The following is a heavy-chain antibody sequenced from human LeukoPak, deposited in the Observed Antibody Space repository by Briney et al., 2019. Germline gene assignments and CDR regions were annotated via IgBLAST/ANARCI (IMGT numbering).Heavy chain of an antibody. CDR1: GFTFSS. CDR2: ISRNSRYI. CDR3: ARVAEAAALDS. Sequence: GGSLRLSCAASGFTFSSMNWVRQAPGKGLEWVSSISRNSRYIYYADSMRGRFTISRDNAKNSLYLQMNSLKPEDTAVYYCARVAEAAALDSWGQGTLVTVSS. D-gene: IGHD6-13*01. J-gene: IGHJ4*02. V-gene: IGHV3-21*06.